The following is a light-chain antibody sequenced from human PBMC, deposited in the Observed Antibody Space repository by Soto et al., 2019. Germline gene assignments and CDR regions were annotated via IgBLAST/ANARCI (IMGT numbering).Light chain of an antibody. CDR3: CSYAGSSTWV. J-gene: IGLJ3*02. CDR1: SSDVGSYNL. V-gene: IGLV2-23*02. CDR2: EVS. Sequence: QSALTQPASVSGSPGQSITISCTGTSSDVGSYNLASWYQQHPGKAPKLMIYEVSKRPPGVCNRFSGSKSGNTASLTISGLQAEDEADYYCCSYAGSSTWVFGGGTKPTVL.